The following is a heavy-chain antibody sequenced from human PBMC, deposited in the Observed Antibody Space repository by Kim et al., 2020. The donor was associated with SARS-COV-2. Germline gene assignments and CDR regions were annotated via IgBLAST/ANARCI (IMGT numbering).Heavy chain of an antibody. CDR2: ISIDNGDT. J-gene: IGHJ6*04. CDR3: ARDGTLVRGVVTHYDGMDV. CDR1: NYTFSAYG. Sequence: ASVKVSCKASNYTFSAYGVSWVRQAPGQGLEWMGWISIDNGDTKYAQNLQGRVTMTTDTSTSTAYMELRSLKSDDTAIYYCARDGTLVRGVVTHYDGMDVWGKGTAVTVS. V-gene: IGHV1-18*01. D-gene: IGHD3-10*01.